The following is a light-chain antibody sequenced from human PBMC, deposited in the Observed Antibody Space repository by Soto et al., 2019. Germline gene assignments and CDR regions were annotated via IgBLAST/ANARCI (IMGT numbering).Light chain of an antibody. Sequence: QSVLTQPPSASGSPGQSVTICCTGTSSDVGGYNYVSWYQQHPGKAPKLVIYEVTNRPSGVPDRFSGSKSGNTASLTVSGLQAEDEADYYCTSYAGSNTVVFGGGTKLTVL. J-gene: IGLJ2*01. CDR1: SSDVGGYNY. CDR2: EVT. V-gene: IGLV2-8*01. CDR3: TSYAGSNTVV.